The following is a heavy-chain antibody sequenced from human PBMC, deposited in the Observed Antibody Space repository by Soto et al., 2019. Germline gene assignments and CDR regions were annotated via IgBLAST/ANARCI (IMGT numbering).Heavy chain of an antibody. Sequence: GASVKVSCKASGGTFSSYAISWVRQAPGQGLEWMVGIIPIFGTANYAQKFQGRVTITADESKSTAYMELSSLRSEDTAVYYWASSMIAQHIHDAFDIGGQGTMVTVSS. D-gene: IGHD3-22*01. J-gene: IGHJ3*02. V-gene: IGHV1-69*13. CDR2: IIPIFGTA. CDR3: ASSMIAQHIHDAFDI. CDR1: GGTFSSYA.